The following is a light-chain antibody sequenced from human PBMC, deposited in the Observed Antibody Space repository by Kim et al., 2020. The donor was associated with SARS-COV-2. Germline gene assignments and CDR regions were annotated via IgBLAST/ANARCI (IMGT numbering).Light chain of an antibody. CDR1: SSDVGGYNY. Sequence: QSVTISCTGTSSDVGGYNYVSWYQQHPGKAPKLMIYEVSKRPSGVPDRFSGSKSGNTASLTVSGLQAEDEADYYCSSYAGSNNPGVFGTGTKVTVL. V-gene: IGLV2-8*01. CDR3: SSYAGSNNPGV. J-gene: IGLJ1*01. CDR2: EVS.